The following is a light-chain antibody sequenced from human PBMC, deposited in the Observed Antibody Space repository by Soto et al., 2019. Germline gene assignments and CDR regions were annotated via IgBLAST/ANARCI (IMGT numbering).Light chain of an antibody. J-gene: IGKJ4*01. Sequence: DIQMTQSPSTLSASVGDRVTITCRASQSVSTWLAWYQQKPGKAPKLLIHKASTLETGVPSRFSGSGSGTDFTITISILQPDDFATYYCHQYNIYPVTFGGGTKVEIK. CDR2: KAS. CDR1: QSVSTW. V-gene: IGKV1-5*03. CDR3: HQYNIYPVT.